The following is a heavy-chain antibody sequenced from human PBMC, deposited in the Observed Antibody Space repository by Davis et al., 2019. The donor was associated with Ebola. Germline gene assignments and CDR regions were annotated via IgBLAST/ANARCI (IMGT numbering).Heavy chain of an antibody. V-gene: IGHV1-2*02. D-gene: IGHD3-10*01. Sequence: ASVKVSCKASGYTFTGYYMHWVRQAPGHGLEWMGWINPNSGGTNYAQKFQGRVTMTRDTSMSTAYMELSRLRSDDTAVFYCARDKGGDYYDSGSYYNGLHWYFDLWGRGTLVTVSS. CDR2: INPNSGGT. CDR1: GYTFTGYY. J-gene: IGHJ2*01. CDR3: ARDKGGDYYDSGSYYNGLHWYFDL.